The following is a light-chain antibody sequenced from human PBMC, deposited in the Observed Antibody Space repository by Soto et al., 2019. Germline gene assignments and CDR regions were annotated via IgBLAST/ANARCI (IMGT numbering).Light chain of an antibody. J-gene: IGKJ1*01. V-gene: IGKV1-5*03. Sequence: TQSPDTLSLSPGERATLSCRASQSIRSERLAWYQQKPGKAPKLLIYKASTLKSGVPSRFSGSGSGTEFTLTISSLQPDDFATYYCQHYNSYSEAFGQGTKVDI. CDR3: QHYNSYSEA. CDR2: KAS. CDR1: QSIRSER.